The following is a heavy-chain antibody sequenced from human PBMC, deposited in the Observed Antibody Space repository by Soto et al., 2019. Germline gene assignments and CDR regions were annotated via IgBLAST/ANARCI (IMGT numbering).Heavy chain of an antibody. Sequence: GGSLRLSCAAAGFTFSSNSMNLVRQAPGKGLEWISYISSSSSTIYADSVKGRFTISRDNAKNSLYLQMNSLRDEDTAVYYCARVIWSGHLTSDLWGQGTLVTVS. CDR3: ARVIWSGHLTSDL. J-gene: IGHJ5*02. CDR2: ISSSSSTI. D-gene: IGHD3-3*01. V-gene: IGHV3-48*02. CDR1: GFTFSSNS.